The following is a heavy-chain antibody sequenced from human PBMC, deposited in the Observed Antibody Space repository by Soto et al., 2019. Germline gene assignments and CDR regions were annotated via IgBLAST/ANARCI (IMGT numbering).Heavy chain of an antibody. Sequence: EVQLVQSGGGLVQPGGSLRLSCAASGFTFTTFSSYWMHWVRQTPGQGLVWVSRINGDGSRATYADSVKGRFTISRDNAQNTLYLQMDSLRAEDTAMYYCATSGVDSRFYFVCWGQGTPVTVSS. CDR3: ATSGVDSRFYFVC. J-gene: IGHJ4*02. D-gene: IGHD3-10*01. V-gene: IGHV3-74*01. CDR1: GFTFTTFSSYW. CDR2: INGDGSRA.